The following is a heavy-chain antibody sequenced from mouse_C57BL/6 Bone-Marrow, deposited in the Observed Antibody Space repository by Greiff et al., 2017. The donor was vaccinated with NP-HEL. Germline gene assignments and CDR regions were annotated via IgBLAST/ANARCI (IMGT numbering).Heavy chain of an antibody. V-gene: IGHV14-2*01. CDR2: IDPEDGET. CDR3: ADGSSSYYYAMDY. J-gene: IGHJ4*01. CDR1: GFNIKDYY. Sequence: VQLKESGAELVKPGASVKLSCTASGFNIKDYYMHWVKQRTEQGLEWIGRIDPEDGETKYAPKFQGKATITADTSSNTAYLQLSSLTSEDTAVYYCADGSSSYYYAMDYWGQGTSVTVSS. D-gene: IGHD1-1*01.